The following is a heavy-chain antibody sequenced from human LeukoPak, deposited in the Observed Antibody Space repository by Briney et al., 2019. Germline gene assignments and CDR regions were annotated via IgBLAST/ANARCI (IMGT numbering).Heavy chain of an antibody. CDR3: AREIWSESDYDFWSGYRYFDY. Sequence: GASVKVSCKASGYTFTSYGISWVRQAPGQGLEWMGWISGYNGNTNYAQKLQGRVTMTTDTSTSTAYMELRSLRSDDTAVYYCAREIWSESDYDFWSGYRYFDYWGQGTLVTVSS. CDR1: GYTFTSYG. D-gene: IGHD3-3*01. CDR2: ISGYNGNT. V-gene: IGHV1-18*01. J-gene: IGHJ4*02.